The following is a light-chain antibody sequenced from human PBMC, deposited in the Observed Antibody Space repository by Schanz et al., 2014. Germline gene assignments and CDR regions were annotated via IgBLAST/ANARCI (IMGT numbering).Light chain of an antibody. V-gene: IGKV3-20*01. CDR3: QLYGSSPTWT. CDR1: QSVRSSY. CDR2: GAS. J-gene: IGKJ1*01. Sequence: ETVLTQSPGTLSLSPGERATLSCRASQSVRSSYLAWYQQKPGQAPRPLIYGASNRATGVPDRFSGSGSGTDFTLTIGGLEPEDFAVYYCQLYGSSPTWTFGQGTKVEIK.